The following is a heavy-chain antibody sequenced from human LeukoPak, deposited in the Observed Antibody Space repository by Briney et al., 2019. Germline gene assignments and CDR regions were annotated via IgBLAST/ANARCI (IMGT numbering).Heavy chain of an antibody. CDR1: GFTFSSHG. D-gene: IGHD6-19*01. CDR2: ISGSGGST. V-gene: IGHV3-23*01. Sequence: GSLRLSCAASGFTFSSHGMSWVRQAPGKGPEWFSIISGSGGSTHYADSVKGRFIISRDNPKNTLYLQMNSLRAEDTAVYYCAKCRGWDSSGWPIDYWGQGTLVTVSS. CDR3: AKCRGWDSSGWPIDY. J-gene: IGHJ4*02.